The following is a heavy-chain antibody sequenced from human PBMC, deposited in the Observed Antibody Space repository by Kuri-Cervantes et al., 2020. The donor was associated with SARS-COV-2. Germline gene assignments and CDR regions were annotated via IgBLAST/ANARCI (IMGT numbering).Heavy chain of an antibody. CDR3: ARDSAIPLSYSSQLNWFDP. CDR1: GDSVSSKIAA. J-gene: IGHJ5*02. D-gene: IGHD6-13*01. V-gene: IGHV6-1*01. CDR2: TYNRSRWYN. Sequence: SQTLSLTCAISGDSVSSKIAARNWIRQSPSRGLEWLGRTYNRSRWYNAYAVSVKSRITINPDTSKNQFSLLLNSVTPEDTAVYYCARDSAIPLSYSSQLNWFDPWGHGNLVTVSS.